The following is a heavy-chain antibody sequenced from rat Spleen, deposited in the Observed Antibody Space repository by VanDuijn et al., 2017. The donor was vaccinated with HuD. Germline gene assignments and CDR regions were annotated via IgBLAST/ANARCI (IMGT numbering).Heavy chain of an antibody. D-gene: IGHD1-6*01. J-gene: IGHJ2*01. V-gene: IGHV5-25*01. Sequence: EVQVVESGGGIVQPGRSRKLSCAASGLTFTNYDMVWVRQAPTKGLKWVTSISDDGSTPYYRDSVKVRFTISRDNAKSTLYLQMDSLRSEDKATYYCTRRKLYYGFEYWGQGVMVTVSS. CDR1: GLTFTNYD. CDR3: TRRKLYYGFEY. CDR2: ISDDGSTP.